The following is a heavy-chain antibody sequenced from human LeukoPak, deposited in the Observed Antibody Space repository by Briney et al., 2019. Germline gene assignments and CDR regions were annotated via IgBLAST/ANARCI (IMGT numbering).Heavy chain of an antibody. CDR3: ASHSYYDRTPLDY. V-gene: IGHV3-74*01. D-gene: IGHD3-22*01. CDR2: INSDGSST. CDR1: GFTFSSYW. J-gene: IGHJ4*02. Sequence: QPGGSLRLSCAASGFTFSSYWMHWVRQAPGKGLVWVSRINSDGSSTSYADSVKGRFTISGDNAKNTLYLQMNSLRAEDTAVYYCASHSYYDRTPLDYWGQGTLVTVSS.